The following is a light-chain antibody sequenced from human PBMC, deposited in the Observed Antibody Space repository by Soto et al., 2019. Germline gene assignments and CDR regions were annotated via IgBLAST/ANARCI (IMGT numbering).Light chain of an antibody. CDR3: SSYTTSSTLV. CDR1: SSDVGNYQS. J-gene: IGLJ1*01. CDR2: DVS. Sequence: QSALTQPASVSGSPGQSITISCTGTSSDVGNYQSVAWYQHNPGKAPKLMIYDVSIRPSGVSSRFSGSKSANTASLSISGLQADDEADYYCSSYTTSSTLVFGTGTTVTVL. V-gene: IGLV2-14*01.